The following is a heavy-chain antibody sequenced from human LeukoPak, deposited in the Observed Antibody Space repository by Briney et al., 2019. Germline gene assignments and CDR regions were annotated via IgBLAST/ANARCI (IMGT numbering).Heavy chain of an antibody. D-gene: IGHD3-10*01. CDR1: GFTFSNAW. V-gene: IGHV3-15*01. J-gene: IGHJ4*02. Sequence: GGSLRLSCAASGFTFSNAWMSWVRQAPGKGLEWVGRIKSKTDGGTTDYAAPVKGRFTISRDDSKNTLYLQMNGLKTEDTAVYYCTTVPIAVRGVIADYWGQGTLVTVSS. CDR3: TTVPIAVRGVIADY. CDR2: IKSKTDGGTT.